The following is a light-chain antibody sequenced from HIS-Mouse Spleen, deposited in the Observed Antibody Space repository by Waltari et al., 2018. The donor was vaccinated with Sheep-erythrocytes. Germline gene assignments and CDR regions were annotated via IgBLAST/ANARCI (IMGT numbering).Light chain of an antibody. CDR3: CSYAGSSTPWV. Sequence: QSALTQPASVSGAPGQPITISCTGISSDVGCYNLVSWYQQHPGKAPQLMVYEGSKRPSGVSNRFSGAKSDNTASLTISGLQAEGEADYYCCSYAGSSTPWVFGGGTKLTVL. CDR2: EGS. V-gene: IGLV2-23*01. J-gene: IGLJ3*02. CDR1: SSDVGCYNL.